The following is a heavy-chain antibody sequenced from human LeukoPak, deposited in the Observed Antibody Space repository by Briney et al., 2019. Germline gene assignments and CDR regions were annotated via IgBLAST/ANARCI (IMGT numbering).Heavy chain of an antibody. J-gene: IGHJ4*02. CDR1: GGTFSSYA. D-gene: IGHD3-9*01. CDR3: ARSGYDILTSDY. CDR2: IIPILGIA. V-gene: IGHV1-69*04. Sequence: SVKVSCKASGGTFSSYAIRWVRQAPGQGLEWMGRIIPILGIANYAQKFQGRVTITADKSTSTAYMELSSLRSEDTVVYYCARSGYDILTSDYWGQGTLVTVSS.